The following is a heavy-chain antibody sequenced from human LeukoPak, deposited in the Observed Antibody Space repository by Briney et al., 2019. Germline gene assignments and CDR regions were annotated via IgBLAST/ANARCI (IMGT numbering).Heavy chain of an antibody. D-gene: IGHD3-10*01. V-gene: IGHV3-30*18. CDR2: ISYDGSNK. Sequence: GGSLRLSCAASGFTFSSYGMHWVRQAPGKGLEWVAVISYDGSNKCYADSVKGRFTISRDNSKNTLYLQMNSLRAEDTAVYYCAKEGDYGLGSYPGIHDYWGQGTLVTVSS. CDR3: AKEGDYGLGSYPGIHDY. CDR1: GFTFSSYG. J-gene: IGHJ4*02.